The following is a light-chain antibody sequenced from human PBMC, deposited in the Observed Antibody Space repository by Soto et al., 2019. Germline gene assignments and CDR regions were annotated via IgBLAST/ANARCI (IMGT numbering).Light chain of an antibody. Sequence: EIVMTQSPATLSVSPGERATLSCRASQSVSSNLAWYQQKPGQAPRLLIYGASTRATGIPARFSGSGSGTEFTLTISSLQSEDFAVYYCQQCNTWPPETFGLGTKVEIK. CDR1: QSVSSN. CDR2: GAS. J-gene: IGKJ1*01. V-gene: IGKV3-15*01. CDR3: QQCNTWPPET.